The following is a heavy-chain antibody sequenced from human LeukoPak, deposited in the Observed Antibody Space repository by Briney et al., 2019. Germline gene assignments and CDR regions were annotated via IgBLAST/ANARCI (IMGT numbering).Heavy chain of an antibody. CDR2: IRYDGSNK. V-gene: IGHV3-30*02. CDR3: AKDRRAFHDY. D-gene: IGHD2/OR15-2a*01. Sequence: PGGSLRLSCAASGFTFSSYGMHWVRQAPGKGLEWVAFIRYDGSNKYYADSVKGRFTISRDNSKNTPYLQMNSLRAEDTAVYYRAKDRRAFHDYWGQGTLVTVSS. CDR1: GFTFSSYG. J-gene: IGHJ4*02.